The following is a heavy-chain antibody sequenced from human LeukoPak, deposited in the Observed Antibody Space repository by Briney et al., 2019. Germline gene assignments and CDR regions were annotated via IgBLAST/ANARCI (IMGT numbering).Heavy chain of an antibody. CDR1: GFTFSSYA. J-gene: IGHJ5*02. D-gene: IGHD2-15*01. CDR3: ASTDGRYCSGGTCYSS. Sequence: GGSLRLSCAASGFTFSSYAMSWVRQSPGKGLEWVSRISGSGANAYYADSVKGRFTISRDNFRNTLFLQMNSLRAEDTAVYYCASTDGRYCSGGTCYSSWGQGTLVTVSS. V-gene: IGHV3-23*01. CDR2: ISGSGANA.